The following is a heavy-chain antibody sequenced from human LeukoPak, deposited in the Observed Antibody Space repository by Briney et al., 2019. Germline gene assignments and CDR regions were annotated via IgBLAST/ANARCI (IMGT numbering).Heavy chain of an antibody. J-gene: IGHJ6*03. D-gene: IGHD3-3*01. CDR1: GYTLTELS. CDR3: ARDPLVTIFGVITPTYMDV. V-gene: IGHV1-24*01. Sequence: AASVKVSCKVSGYTLTELSMHWVRQAPGKGLEWMGGFDPEDGETIYAQKFQGRVTMTEDTSTDTAYMELSSLRSEDTAVYYCARDPLVTIFGVITPTYMDVWGKGTTVTVSS. CDR2: FDPEDGET.